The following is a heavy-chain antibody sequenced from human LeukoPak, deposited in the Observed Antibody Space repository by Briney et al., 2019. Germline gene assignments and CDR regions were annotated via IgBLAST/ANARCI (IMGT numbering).Heavy chain of an antibody. J-gene: IGHJ6*03. CDR1: GYTFTGYY. CDR3: AGAAPGYYYYYMDV. D-gene: IGHD6-13*01. CDR2: INPNSGGT. V-gene: IGHV1-2*04. Sequence: ASVKVSCKASGYTFTGYYLHWVRQAPGQGLEWMGWINPNSGGTNYAQKFQGWVTMTRDTSISTAYMELSRLRSDDAAVYYCAGAAPGYYYYYMDVWGKGTTVTVSS.